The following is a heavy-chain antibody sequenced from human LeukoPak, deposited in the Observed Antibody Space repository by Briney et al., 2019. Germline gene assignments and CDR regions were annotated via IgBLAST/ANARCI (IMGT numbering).Heavy chain of an antibody. V-gene: IGHV1-69*05. CDR2: IIPIFGTL. J-gene: IGHJ2*01. Sequence: SVKVSCRASRGTLTSYATSWVRQAPGQGLEWMGRIIPIFGTLKYAQKFQGRVTITTDESTSTVYMELSSLRSEDTAVYYCARSNFVYGDYVQYWYFDLWGRGTLVTVSS. D-gene: IGHD4-17*01. CDR1: RGTLTSYA. CDR3: ARSNFVYGDYVQYWYFDL.